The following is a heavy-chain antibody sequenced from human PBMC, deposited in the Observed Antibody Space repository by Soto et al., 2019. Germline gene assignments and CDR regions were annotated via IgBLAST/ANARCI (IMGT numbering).Heavy chain of an antibody. V-gene: IGHV4-30-4*01. CDR3: ARAGTTMVRGVISGWFDP. D-gene: IGHD3-10*01. CDR1: GGSISSGEYY. J-gene: IGHJ5*02. Sequence: SETLSLTCTVSGGSISSGEYYWTWIRQPPGKGLEWIGYISYSGSTHYSPSLKSRVGITVDTSKNHFSLNLASVSAEDTAVYYCARAGTTMVRGVISGWFDPWGQGTLVTVSS. CDR2: ISYSGST.